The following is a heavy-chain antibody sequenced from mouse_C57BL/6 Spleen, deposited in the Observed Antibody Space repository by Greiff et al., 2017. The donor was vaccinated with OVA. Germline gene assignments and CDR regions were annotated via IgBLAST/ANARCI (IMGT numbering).Heavy chain of an antibody. CDR1: GFTFSDYG. CDR3: ARLYYYGSSSYWYFDV. CDR2: ISSGSSTI. Sequence: EVQLVESGGGLVKPGGSLKLSCAASGFTFSDYGMHWVRQAPEKGLEWVAYISSGSSTIYYADTVKGRFTISRDNAKNTLFLQMTSLRSEDTAMYYCARLYYYGSSSYWYFDVWAQGPRSPSPQ. D-gene: IGHD1-1*01. J-gene: IGHJ1*03. V-gene: IGHV5-17*01.